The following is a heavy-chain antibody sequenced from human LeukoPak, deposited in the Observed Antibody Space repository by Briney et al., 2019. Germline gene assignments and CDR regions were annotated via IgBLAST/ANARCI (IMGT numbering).Heavy chain of an antibody. CDR3: ARDSSGRNFDY. Sequence: PSETLSLTCTVSGGSISSGSYYWSWIRQPPGKGLEWIGEINHSGSTNYNPSLKSRVTISVDTSKNQFSLKLSSVTAADTAVYYCARDSSGRNFDYWGQGTLVTVSS. CDR2: INHSGST. D-gene: IGHD6-19*01. J-gene: IGHJ4*02. V-gene: IGHV4-39*07. CDR1: GGSISSGSYY.